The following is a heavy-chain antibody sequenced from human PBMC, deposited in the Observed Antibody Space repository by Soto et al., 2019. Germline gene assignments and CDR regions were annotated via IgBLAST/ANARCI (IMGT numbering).Heavy chain of an antibody. J-gene: IGHJ4*02. Sequence: QVHLVQSGAEVKKPGASVKVSCKASGYTFTSYGITWVRQAPGQGLEWMGWISAHNGNTDYAQKLQGRVIVTRDTSTSTAYMELRSLIYDDTAVYYGARGRYGDYWGQGALVTVSS. CDR1: GYTFTSYG. V-gene: IGHV1-18*01. CDR2: ISAHNGNT. D-gene: IGHD1-1*01. CDR3: ARGRYGDY.